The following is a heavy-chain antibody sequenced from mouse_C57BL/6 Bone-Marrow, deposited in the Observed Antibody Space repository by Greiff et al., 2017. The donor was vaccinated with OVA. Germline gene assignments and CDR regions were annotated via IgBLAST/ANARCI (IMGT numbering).Heavy chain of an antibody. CDR2: INYDGSST. D-gene: IGHD3-3*01. J-gene: IGHJ1*03. CDR1: GFTFSDYY. V-gene: IGHV5-16*01. CDR3: ARGGWDWYFDV. Sequence: EVMLVESEGGLVQPGSSMKLSCTASGFTFSDYYMAWVRQVPEKGLDWVANINYDGSSTYYLDSLKSRFIISRDNAKNILYLQMSRLKSEDTATYYCARGGWDWYFDVWGTGTTVTVSS.